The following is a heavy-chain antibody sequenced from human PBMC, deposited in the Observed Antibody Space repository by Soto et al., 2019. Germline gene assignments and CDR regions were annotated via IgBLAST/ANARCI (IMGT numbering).Heavy chain of an antibody. CDR1: GGSISSPAHF. CDR3: AKGGTSTQWFAP. CDR2: ISYIGDT. D-gene: IGHD2-2*01. Sequence: SETLSLTCTVSGGSISSPAHFWSWIRLHPEKGLEWIGYISYIGDTNYSPSLSSRITISADTSKSQFSLNLSSVTAADTAIYYCAKGGTSTQWFAPWGQGTLVTVSS. J-gene: IGHJ5*02. V-gene: IGHV4-31*03.